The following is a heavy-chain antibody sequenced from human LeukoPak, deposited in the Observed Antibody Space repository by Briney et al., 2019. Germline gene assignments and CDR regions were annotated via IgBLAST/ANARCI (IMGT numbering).Heavy chain of an antibody. CDR2: ISAYNGNT. Sequence: ASVKVSCKASGYTFTSYGISWVRQAPGQGLEWMGWISAYNGNTNYAQKLQGRVTMTTDTSTSTAYMELRSLRSDDTAVYYCARERLKWLAYHPDCWGQGTLVTVSS. V-gene: IGHV1-18*01. D-gene: IGHD6-19*01. CDR3: ARERLKWLAYHPDC. J-gene: IGHJ4*02. CDR1: GYTFTSYG.